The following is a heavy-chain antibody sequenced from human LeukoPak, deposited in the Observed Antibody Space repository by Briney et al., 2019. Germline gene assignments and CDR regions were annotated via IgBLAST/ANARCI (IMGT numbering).Heavy chain of an antibody. Sequence: ASVKVSCKASGYTFTSDDINWVRQATGQRREWMGWVNPNSGNTGYAQNFQGRVTMTTNTSITTAYMELSSLRSEDTAVYYCARASKTWMVTAVKDYYFDYWGQGTLVTVAS. CDR2: VNPNSGNT. J-gene: IGHJ4*02. D-gene: IGHD2-21*02. CDR3: ARASKTWMVTAVKDYYFDY. CDR1: GYTFTSDD. V-gene: IGHV1-8*01.